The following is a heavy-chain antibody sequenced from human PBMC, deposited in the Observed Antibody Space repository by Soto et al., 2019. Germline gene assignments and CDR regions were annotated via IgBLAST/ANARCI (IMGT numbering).Heavy chain of an antibody. Sequence: SETLSLTCTVSGGSISSYYWSWIRQPPGKGLEWIGYIYYSGSTNYNPSLKSRVTISVATSKNQFSLKLSSVTAADTAVYYCARRTFGGVPNDAFDIWGQGTMVTVSS. CDR3: ARRTFGGVPNDAFDI. CDR2: IYYSGST. J-gene: IGHJ3*02. CDR1: GGSISSYY. D-gene: IGHD3-16*01. V-gene: IGHV4-59*08.